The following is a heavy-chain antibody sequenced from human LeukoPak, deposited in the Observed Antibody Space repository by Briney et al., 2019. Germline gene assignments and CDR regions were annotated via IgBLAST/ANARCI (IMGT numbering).Heavy chain of an antibody. D-gene: IGHD4-11*01. CDR2: IYYSGGT. CDR1: GGSISSYY. Sequence: SETLSLTCTVSGGSISSYYWSWIRQPPGKGLEWIGYIYYSGGTNYNPSLKSRVTISVDTSKNQFSLRLSSVTAADTAVYFCARHDYSNYPSFDYWGQGTLVTVSS. V-gene: IGHV4-59*08. J-gene: IGHJ4*02. CDR3: ARHDYSNYPSFDY.